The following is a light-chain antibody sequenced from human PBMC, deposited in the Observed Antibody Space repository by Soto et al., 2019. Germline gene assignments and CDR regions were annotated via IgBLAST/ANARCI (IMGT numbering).Light chain of an antibody. CDR3: CSYTGASTYV. V-gene: IGLV2-23*02. J-gene: IGLJ1*01. CDR2: EVN. CDR1: SSDVGSYNL. Sequence: QSALTQPASVSGSPGQSIAISCTGSSSDVGSYNLVSWYQHHPGKAPKLMIYEVNKRPSGVSDHFSGSKSGNTASLTISGLQAEDEGDYYCCSYTGASTYVFGPGTKLTVL.